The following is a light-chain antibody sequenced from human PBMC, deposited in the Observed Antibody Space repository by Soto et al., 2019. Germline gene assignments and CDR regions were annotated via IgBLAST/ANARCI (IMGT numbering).Light chain of an antibody. V-gene: IGKV3-15*01. Sequence: EIVMTQSPATLSVSPGERATLSCRASQSVSTNLAWYQQKPGQAPRLLIYATSTRATGIPDRFTGSGSGTEFTLTISSLQSEDFAVYHCQLYDNKPPITFGQGTRLEIK. J-gene: IGKJ5*01. CDR1: QSVSTN. CDR3: QLYDNKPPIT. CDR2: ATS.